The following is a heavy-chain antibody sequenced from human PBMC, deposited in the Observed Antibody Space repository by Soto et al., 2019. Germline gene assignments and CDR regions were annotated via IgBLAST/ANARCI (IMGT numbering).Heavy chain of an antibody. CDR3: ARIESIARDWFDP. V-gene: IGHV5-10-1*01. Sequence: GESLKISCKGSGFSFTNYWISWVRQMPGKGLEWMGNIDPVDSYANYSPSFQGHVTFSVDTSISTAYLQWSSLKASDTAMYFCARIESIARDWFDPWGQGTLVTVSS. J-gene: IGHJ5*02. D-gene: IGHD6-13*01. CDR1: GFSFTNYW. CDR2: IDPVDSYA.